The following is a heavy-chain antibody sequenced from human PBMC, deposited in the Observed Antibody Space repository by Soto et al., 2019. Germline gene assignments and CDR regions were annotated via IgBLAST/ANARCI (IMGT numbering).Heavy chain of an antibody. CDR1: GDSIDSGGSY. D-gene: IGHD5-18*01. J-gene: IGHJ4*02. CDR3: ARERQLSPSSGRLDF. Sequence: QVQLQESGPGLVRPSQTLSLTCNVSGDSIDSGGSYWSWIRQRPGKGLEWIGYIYYTGSSYYNPSLKSRLTLSLDTSNNQFSLQLRSVTAADTAVYYCARERQLSPSSGRLDFWGLGTLVTVSS. CDR2: IYYTGSS. V-gene: IGHV4-31*03.